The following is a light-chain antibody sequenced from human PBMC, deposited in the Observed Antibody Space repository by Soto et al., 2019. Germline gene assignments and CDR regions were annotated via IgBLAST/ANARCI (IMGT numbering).Light chain of an antibody. CDR3: QHYGTSYT. V-gene: IGKV3-20*01. CDR1: QSVSSSD. Sequence: EIVLTQSPDTLSLSPGERATLSCRASQSVSSSDLAWYQQKPGQAPRLLIYGASSRAFGIPDRISGSGSGTDFTLTISRLEPEDFAVYYCQHYGTSYTFGQGTKLEI. J-gene: IGKJ2*01. CDR2: GAS.